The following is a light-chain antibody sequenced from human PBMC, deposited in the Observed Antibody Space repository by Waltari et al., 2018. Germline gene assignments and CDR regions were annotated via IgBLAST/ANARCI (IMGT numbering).Light chain of an antibody. CDR2: AAS. CDR3: QQLNSYPRT. Sequence: DIQLTQSPSFLSASVGDRVTITCRASQGISSYLAWYQQKPGTAPKLMIYAASTLQSGVPSRFSGSGSGTEFTLTISCLQPEDVATYYCQQLNSYPRTFGQGTKLEIK. V-gene: IGKV1-9*01. CDR1: QGISSY. J-gene: IGKJ2*01.